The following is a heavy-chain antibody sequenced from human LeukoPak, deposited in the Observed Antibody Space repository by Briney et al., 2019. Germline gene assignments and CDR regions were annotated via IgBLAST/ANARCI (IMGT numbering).Heavy chain of an antibody. CDR1: GFTFGSYA. Sequence: GGSLRLSCAASGFTFGSYAMSWVRQAPGKGLEWVAVIWYGGSNKYYADSVKGRFTISRDNSKNTLYLQMNSLRAEDTAVYHCAKDAAGIAAAGKGNWFDPWGQGTLVTVSS. J-gene: IGHJ5*02. D-gene: IGHD6-13*01. V-gene: IGHV3-30*02. CDR2: IWYGGSNK. CDR3: AKDAAGIAAAGKGNWFDP.